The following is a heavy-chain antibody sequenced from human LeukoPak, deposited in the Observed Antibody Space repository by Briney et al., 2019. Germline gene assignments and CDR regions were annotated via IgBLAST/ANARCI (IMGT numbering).Heavy chain of an antibody. V-gene: IGHV3-48*03. CDR2: ISSSGSTI. CDR3: ARAGYYYDGSDYYPHFDY. CDR1: GFTFSSYE. Sequence: GGSLRLSCAASGFTFSSYEMNWVRQAPGKGLEWVSYISSSGSTIYYADSVKGRFTISRENAKNSLYLQMNSLRAEYTALYYCARAGYYYDGSDYYPHFDYWGQGTLVTVSS. J-gene: IGHJ4*02. D-gene: IGHD3-22*01.